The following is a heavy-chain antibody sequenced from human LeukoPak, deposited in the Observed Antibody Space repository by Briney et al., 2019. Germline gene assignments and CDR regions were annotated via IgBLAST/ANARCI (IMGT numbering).Heavy chain of an antibody. CDR3: AREDCSSTSCSYYFDY. Sequence: SETLSLTCTVSGGSISSYYWSWIRQPAGKGLEWIGRIYTSGSTNYNPSLKSRVTMSVDTSKNQFSLKLSSVTAADTAVYYCAREDCSSTSCSYYFDYWGQGTLDTVSS. D-gene: IGHD2-2*01. V-gene: IGHV4-4*07. CDR1: GGSISSYY. CDR2: IYTSGST. J-gene: IGHJ4*02.